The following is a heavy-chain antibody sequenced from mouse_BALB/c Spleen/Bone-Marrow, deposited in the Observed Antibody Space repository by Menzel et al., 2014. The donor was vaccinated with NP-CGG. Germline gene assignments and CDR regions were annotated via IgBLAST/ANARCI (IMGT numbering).Heavy chain of an antibody. V-gene: IGHV1-7*01. CDR3: VLITPVVSDY. CDR1: GYTFTTYW. CDR2: INPSTGYT. D-gene: IGHD1-1*01. J-gene: IGHJ2*01. Sequence: VQLQQSGAELAKPGASVKMSCKASGYTFTTYWMHWVKQRPGQGLEWIGYINPSTGYTEYIQKFKDKATLTADKSSSIAYMQLNSLTSEDSSVYYCVLITPVVSDYWGQGTTLTVSS.